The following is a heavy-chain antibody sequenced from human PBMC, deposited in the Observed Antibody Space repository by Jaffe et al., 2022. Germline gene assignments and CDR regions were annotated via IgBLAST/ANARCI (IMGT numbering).Heavy chain of an antibody. D-gene: IGHD1-1*01. J-gene: IGHJ4*02. V-gene: IGHV1-69*02. CDR1: GGTFSSYT. Sequence: QVQLVQSGAEVKKPGSSVKVSCKASGGTFSSYTISWVRQAPGQGLEWMGRIIPILGIANYAQKFQGRVTITADKSTSTAYMELSSLRSEDTAVYYCARAVKSHNLYYFDYWGQGTLVTVSS. CDR3: ARAVKSHNLYYFDY. CDR2: IIPILGIA.